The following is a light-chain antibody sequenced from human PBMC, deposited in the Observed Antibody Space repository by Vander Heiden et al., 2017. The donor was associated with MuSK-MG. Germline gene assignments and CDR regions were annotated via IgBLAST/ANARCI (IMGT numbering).Light chain of an antibody. Sequence: QSALTQPPSASGSPGQPVPISCTGTSSDVGGYNYVSWYQQHPGKAPKLMIHEVSKRPSGVPDRFSGSKSGNTASLTVSGLQAEDEADYYCSSYAGSNGVVFGGGTKLTVL. CDR2: EVS. V-gene: IGLV2-8*01. CDR3: SSYAGSNGVV. CDR1: SSDVGGYNY. J-gene: IGLJ2*01.